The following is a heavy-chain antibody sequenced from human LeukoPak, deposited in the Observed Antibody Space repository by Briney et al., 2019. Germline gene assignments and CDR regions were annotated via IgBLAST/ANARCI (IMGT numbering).Heavy chain of an antibody. CDR2: IRYDGSNK. CDR3: AKDPENPDIVVVPAAIRGDNWFDP. Sequence: QSGGSLRLSCAASGFTFSSYGMHWVRQAPGKGLEWVAFIRYDGSNKYYADSVKGRFTISRDNSKNTLYLQMNSLRAEDTAVYYCAKDPENPDIVVVPAAIRGDNWFDPWGXGALVTVSS. V-gene: IGHV3-30*02. J-gene: IGHJ5*02. CDR1: GFTFSSYG. D-gene: IGHD2-2*02.